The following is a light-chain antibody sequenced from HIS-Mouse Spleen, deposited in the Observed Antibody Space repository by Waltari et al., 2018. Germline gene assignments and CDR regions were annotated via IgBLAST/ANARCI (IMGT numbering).Light chain of an antibody. CDR3: QSYDSSNHVV. CDR1: SGSITSNY. J-gene: IGLJ2*01. CDR2: EDN. Sequence: NFMLTQPHSVSASPGKTVTISCTRSSGSITSNYVQWYQQRPGSAPTSVIYEDNQRPSGVPDRFSGSIDSSSNSASLTISGLKTADEADYYCQSYDSSNHVVFGGGTKLTVL. V-gene: IGLV6-57*04.